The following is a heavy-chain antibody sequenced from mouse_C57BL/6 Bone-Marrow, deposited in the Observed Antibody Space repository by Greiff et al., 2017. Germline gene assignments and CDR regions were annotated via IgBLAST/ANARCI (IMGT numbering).Heavy chain of an antibody. CDR3: ARWDYYGSSGRYWYFDV. V-gene: IGHV1-75*01. CDR1: GYTFTDYY. Sequence: QVQLKESGPELVKPGASVKISCKASGYTFTDYYINWVKQRPGQGLEWIGWIFPGSGSTYYNEKFKGKATLTVDKSSSTAYMLLSSLTSEDSAVYFCARWDYYGSSGRYWYFDVWGTGTTVTVSS. CDR2: IFPGSGST. J-gene: IGHJ1*03. D-gene: IGHD1-1*01.